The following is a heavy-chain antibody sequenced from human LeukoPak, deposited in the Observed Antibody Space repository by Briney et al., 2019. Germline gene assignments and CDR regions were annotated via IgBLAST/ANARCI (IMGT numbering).Heavy chain of an antibody. CDR1: GYTFTSYY. D-gene: IGHD2-2*01. V-gene: IGHV1-46*01. CDR3: ARASWCSSTSCEKPFDY. CDR2: INPSGGST. J-gene: IGHJ4*02. Sequence: VASVNVSCKASGYTFTSYYMHWVRQAPGQGLEWMGIINPSGGSTSYAQKFQGRVTMTRDTSTSTVYMELSSLRSEDTAVYYCARASWCSSTSCEKPFDYWGQGTLVTVSS.